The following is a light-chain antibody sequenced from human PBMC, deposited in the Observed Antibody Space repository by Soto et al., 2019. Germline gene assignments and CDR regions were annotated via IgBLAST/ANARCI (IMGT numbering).Light chain of an antibody. CDR3: QQYNSYSRT. CDR1: QSISSR. J-gene: IGKJ1*01. Sequence: DIQMTQSPSTLSGSVGDRVTISCRASQSISSRLAWYQQKPGKAPNLLIYKAPTLESGVPSRFSGSGSGTEFTLTISSLQPEDFATYYCQQYNSYSRTFGQGTKVDIK. CDR2: KAP. V-gene: IGKV1-5*03.